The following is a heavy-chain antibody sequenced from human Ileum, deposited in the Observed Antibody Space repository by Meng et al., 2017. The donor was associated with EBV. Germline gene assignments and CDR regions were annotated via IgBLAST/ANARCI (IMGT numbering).Heavy chain of an antibody. CDR1: GGSISSCSYY. CDR2: VVYSGTT. CDR3: ARHHHSPTFDY. Sequence: LERQESGPGLVKPSETLSLTCTVSGGSISSCSYYWAWIRQPPGGGLEWIGSVVYSGTTYYTSSLKSRVSISVDTSKNQFSLKLSSVTAADTAVYYCARHHHSPTFDYWGQGTLVTVSS. J-gene: IGHJ4*02. V-gene: IGHV4-39*01. D-gene: IGHD1-14*01.